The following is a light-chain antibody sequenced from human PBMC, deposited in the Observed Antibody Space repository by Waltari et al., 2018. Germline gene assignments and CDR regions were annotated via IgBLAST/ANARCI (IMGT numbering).Light chain of an antibody. V-gene: IGKV3-11*01. CDR1: QTVGTY. CDR2: DAS. J-gene: IGKJ2*01. CDR3: LQRSSWPYT. Sequence: EIVLTQSPATLFLSPGERATLSCRASQTVGTYLAWYQQKPGRAPRLLIFDASSRSTGIPAKFRGSGSGTDFTLTVNNLEAEDFAVYFCLQRSSWPYTVGPWTRLEIK.